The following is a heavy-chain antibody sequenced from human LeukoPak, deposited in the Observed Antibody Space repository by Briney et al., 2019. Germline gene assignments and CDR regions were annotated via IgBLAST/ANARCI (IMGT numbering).Heavy chain of an antibody. CDR2: INHSGST. CDR3: ARGMDTAMVKGLECFDY. Sequence: SETLSLTSAVYGGSFSGYYWSWIRHPPRKWLEWIGEINHSGSTNYNPSLKSRVTISVDTSKNQFSLKLSSVTAADTAVYYCARGMDTAMVKGLECFDYWGQGTLVTVSS. CDR1: GGSFSGYY. V-gene: IGHV4-34*01. D-gene: IGHD5-18*01. J-gene: IGHJ4*02.